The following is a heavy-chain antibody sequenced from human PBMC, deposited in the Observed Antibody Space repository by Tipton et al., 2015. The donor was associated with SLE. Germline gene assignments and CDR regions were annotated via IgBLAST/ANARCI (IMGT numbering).Heavy chain of an antibody. CDR2: ISSSGGST. D-gene: IGHD4-23*01. V-gene: IGHV3-23*01. CDR3: ARAGRVTAHYFDY. CDR1: GFTFSSYA. Sequence: SLRLSCAASGFTFSSYAMSWVRQAPGKGLEWVSAISSSGGSTYYADSVKGRFTISRDNSKNTLYLQMNSLRAEDTAIYYCARAGRVTAHYFDYWGHGALVTVSS. J-gene: IGHJ4*01.